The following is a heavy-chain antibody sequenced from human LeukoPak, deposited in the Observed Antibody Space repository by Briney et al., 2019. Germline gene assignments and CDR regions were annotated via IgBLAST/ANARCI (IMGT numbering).Heavy chain of an antibody. CDR3: ARDRDGTIDY. V-gene: IGHV4-59*01. D-gene: IGHD1-7*01. CDR2: IYYSGST. Sequence: PETLSLTCAVYGGSFSGYYWSWIRQPPGKGLEWIGYIYYSGSTNYNPSLKSRVTISVDTSKNQFSLKLSSVTAADTAVYYCARDRDGTIDYWGQGTLVTVSS. CDR1: GGSFSGYY. J-gene: IGHJ4*02.